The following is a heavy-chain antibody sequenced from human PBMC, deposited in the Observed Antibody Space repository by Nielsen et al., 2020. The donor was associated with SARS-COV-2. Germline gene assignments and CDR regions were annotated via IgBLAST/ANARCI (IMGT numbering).Heavy chain of an antibody. CDR2: IYSGGSST. V-gene: IGHV3-23*03. CDR3: ARAYCSGGSCYDDLGMDV. D-gene: IGHD2-15*01. J-gene: IGHJ6*02. Sequence: WIRQPPGKGLEWVSVIYSGGSSTYYADSVKGRFTISRDNSKNTLYLQMNSLRAEDTAVYYCARAYCSGGSCYDDLGMDVWGQGTTVTVSS.